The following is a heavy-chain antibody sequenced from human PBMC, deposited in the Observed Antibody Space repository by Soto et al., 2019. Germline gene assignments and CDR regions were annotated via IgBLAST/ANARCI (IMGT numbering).Heavy chain of an antibody. V-gene: IGHV3-21*01. Sequence: PGGSLRLSCAASGSTFSSYSMNWVRQAPGKGLEWVSSISSSSSYIYYADSVKGRFTISRDNAKNSLYLQMNSLRAEDTAVYYCARDSSGWPFDYWGQGTLVTVSS. D-gene: IGHD6-19*01. J-gene: IGHJ4*02. CDR3: ARDSSGWPFDY. CDR1: GSTFSSYS. CDR2: ISSSSSYI.